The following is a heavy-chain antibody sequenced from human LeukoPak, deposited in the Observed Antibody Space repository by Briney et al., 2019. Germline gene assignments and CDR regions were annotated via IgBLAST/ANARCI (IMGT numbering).Heavy chain of an antibody. CDR3: ARPGVEQWLPNDY. V-gene: IGHV1-69*13. D-gene: IGHD6-19*01. CDR1: GGTFSSYA. J-gene: IGHJ4*02. Sequence: SVKVSCKASGGTFSSYAISWVRQAPGQGLEWMGGIMPIFGTANYAQKFQGRVTITADESTSTAYMELSSLRSDDTAVYYCARPGVEQWLPNDYWGQGTLVTVSS. CDR2: IMPIFGTA.